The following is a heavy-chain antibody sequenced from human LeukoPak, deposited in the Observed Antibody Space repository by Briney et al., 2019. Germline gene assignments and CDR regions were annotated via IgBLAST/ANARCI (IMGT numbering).Heavy chain of an antibody. Sequence: GGSLRLSCAASGFTFSAYSMSWVRQAPGKGLEWVANIKQDGSGKYYVGSVKGRFTISRDNAKNSLYLQMNSLRAEDTAVYYCARDPGPRVPPGSYSDYWGQGTLVTVSS. D-gene: IGHD1-26*01. V-gene: IGHV3-7*01. CDR1: GFTFSAYS. CDR3: ARDPGPRVPPGSYSDY. CDR2: IKQDGSGK. J-gene: IGHJ4*02.